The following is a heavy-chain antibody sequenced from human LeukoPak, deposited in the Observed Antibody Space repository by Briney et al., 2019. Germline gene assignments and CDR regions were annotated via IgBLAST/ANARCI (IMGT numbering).Heavy chain of an antibody. V-gene: IGHV4-59*12. CDR1: GGSISSYY. CDR2: IYYSGST. J-gene: IGHJ5*02. Sequence: PSETLSLTCTVSGGSISSYYWSWIRQPPGKGLEWIGSIYYSGSTYYNPSLKSRVTISVDTSKNQFSLKLSSVTAADTAVYYCARGPEDYDILPGGPWGQGTLVTVSS. CDR3: ARGPEDYDILPGGP. D-gene: IGHD3-9*01.